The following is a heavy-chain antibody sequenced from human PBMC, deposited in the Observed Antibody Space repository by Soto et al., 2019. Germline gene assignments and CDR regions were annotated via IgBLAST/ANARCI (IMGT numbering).Heavy chain of an antibody. V-gene: IGHV1-69*13. CDR3: ARQAYHFDGNSFGY. CDR1: GGTFSSYA. J-gene: IGHJ4*02. D-gene: IGHD3-9*01. CDR2: IIPIFGTA. Sequence: SVKVSCKASGGTFSSYAISWERQDPGQGLEWMGGIIPIFGTANYAQKFQGRVTITADESTSTAYMELSSLKASDTAIYYCARQAYHFDGNSFGYWGQGTLVTVS.